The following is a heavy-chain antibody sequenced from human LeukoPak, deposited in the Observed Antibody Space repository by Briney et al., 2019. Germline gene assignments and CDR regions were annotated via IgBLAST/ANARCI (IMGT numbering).Heavy chain of an antibody. D-gene: IGHD4-17*01. CDR1: GGSISSGDYY. Sequence: SGTLSLTCTVSGGSISSGDYYWSWIRQPPGKGLEWIGYIYYSGSTYYNPSLKSRVTISVDTSKNQFSLKLSSVTAADTAVYYCASGDMTTVTGGAFDIWGQGTMVTVSS. CDR3: ASGDMTTVTGGAFDI. CDR2: IYYSGST. J-gene: IGHJ3*02. V-gene: IGHV4-30-4*01.